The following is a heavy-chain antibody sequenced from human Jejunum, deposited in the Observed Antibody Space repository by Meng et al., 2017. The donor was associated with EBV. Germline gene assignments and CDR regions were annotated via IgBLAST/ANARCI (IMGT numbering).Heavy chain of an antibody. V-gene: IGHV4-30-2*01. CDR3: ARGGPDFGDYVPFDY. CDR1: GDSITRGAYL. Sequence: QLQPQESGSGLVTPSQTLSLTCAVSGDSITRGAYLWSWIRQPPGKGLEWIWNIYHIGSTYYNPSLKSRVTISVDRSKNQFSLKLTSVTAADTAVYYCARGGPDFGDYVPFDYWGQGTLVTVSS. CDR2: IYHIGST. D-gene: IGHD4-17*01. J-gene: IGHJ4*02.